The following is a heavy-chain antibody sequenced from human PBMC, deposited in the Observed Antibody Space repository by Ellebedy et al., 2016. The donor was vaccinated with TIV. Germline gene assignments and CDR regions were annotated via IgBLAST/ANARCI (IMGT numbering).Heavy chain of an antibody. D-gene: IGHD5/OR15-5a*01. V-gene: IGHV3-13*01. CDR1: GFTFSRYD. CDR3: AREIVDIVSTDWCFDL. CDR2: IGAGSDT. J-gene: IGHJ2*01. Sequence: GESLKISCAASGFTFSRYDFHWVRQATGKGLEWVSAIGAGSDTYYEGSVKGRFTISRETAQNSLYLQMNNLRDGDTAVYYCAREIVDIVSTDWCFDLWGRGTLVTVAS.